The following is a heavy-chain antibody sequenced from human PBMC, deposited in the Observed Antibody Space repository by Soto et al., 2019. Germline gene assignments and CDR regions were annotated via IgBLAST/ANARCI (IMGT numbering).Heavy chain of an antibody. D-gene: IGHD6-19*01. Sequence: PGGSLWLKCVASGFPFSSYAMSWVRQAPGKGLEWVSAISGSGGSTYYADSVKGRFTISRDNSKNTLYLQMDSLRAEDTAVYYCAKDPYSSGWYVGSGYYYGMDVWGQGTTVTVS. CDR3: AKDPYSSGWYVGSGYYYGMDV. CDR2: ISGSGGST. V-gene: IGHV3-23*01. CDR1: GFPFSSYA. J-gene: IGHJ6*02.